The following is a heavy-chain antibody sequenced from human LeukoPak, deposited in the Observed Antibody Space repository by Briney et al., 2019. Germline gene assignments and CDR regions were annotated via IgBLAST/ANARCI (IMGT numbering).Heavy chain of an antibody. CDR3: AKAHSIVGATTGDY. J-gene: IGHJ4*02. D-gene: IGHD1-26*01. V-gene: IGHV3-30*18. Sequence: PGGSLRLSCAASGFTFSSYAMSWVRQAPGKGLEWVAVISYDGSNKYYADSVKGRFTISRDNSKNTLYLQMNSLRAEDTAVYYCAKAHSIVGATTGDYWGQGALVTVSS. CDR1: GFTFSSYA. CDR2: ISYDGSNK.